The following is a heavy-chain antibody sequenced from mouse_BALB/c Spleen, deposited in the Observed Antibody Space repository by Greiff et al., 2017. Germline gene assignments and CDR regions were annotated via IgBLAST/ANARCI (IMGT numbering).Heavy chain of an antibody. Sequence: DVHLVESGPGLVKPSQSLSLTCTVTGYSITSDYAWNWIRQFPGNKLEWMGYISYSGSTSYNPSLKSRISITRDTSKNQFFLQLNSVTTEDTATYYCARLDYGYDYAMDYWGQGTSVTVSS. D-gene: IGHD1-2*01. CDR1: GYSITSDYA. J-gene: IGHJ4*01. CDR2: ISYSGST. CDR3: ARLDYGYDYAMDY. V-gene: IGHV3-2*02.